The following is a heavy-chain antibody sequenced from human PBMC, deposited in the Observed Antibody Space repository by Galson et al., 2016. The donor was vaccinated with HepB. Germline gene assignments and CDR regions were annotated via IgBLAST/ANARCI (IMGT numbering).Heavy chain of an antibody. CDR1: GFNFVNAW. J-gene: IGHJ3*01. CDR3: TTGTMNTVRSKNDF. D-gene: IGHD4-11*01. V-gene: IGHV3-15*07. Sequence: SLRLSCAASGFNFVNAWMNWLRQAPGKGLEWVGRIKSKPDGEITDYASPVKGRFTISRDDSKTALYRQVNSLKTEDTAVYYCTTGTMNTVRSKNDFWGQGTMVTVSS. CDR2: IKSKPDGEIT.